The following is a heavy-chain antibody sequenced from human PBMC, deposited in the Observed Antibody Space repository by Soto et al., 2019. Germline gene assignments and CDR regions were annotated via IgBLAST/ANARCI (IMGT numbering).Heavy chain of an antibody. CDR3: AKRFTLFGEVKLSPDFDY. Sequence: EVQLLEAGVGLVQPEGSLRLSCAASGFTFSSHAMSWVRQAPGKGLEWGAAISYSGTTTYYAESVKGRFTISRDNSKNTLYLQMNSLRVEDTAIYYCAKRFTLFGEVKLSPDFDYWGQGTLVTVSS. CDR2: ISYSGTTT. D-gene: IGHD3-3*01. V-gene: IGHV3-23*01. CDR1: GFTFSSHA. J-gene: IGHJ4*02.